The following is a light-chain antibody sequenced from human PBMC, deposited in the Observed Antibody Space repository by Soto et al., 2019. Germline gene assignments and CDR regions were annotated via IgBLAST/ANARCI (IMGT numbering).Light chain of an antibody. Sequence: QLVLTQPPSASGTPGQKVTISCSGSTSNIGSNDVSWYQQLPGTAPKLLISDINQRPSGVPDRFSGSKSGTSASLAISGLHPEDEADYYCEAWDDTLNGPVFGGGTKLTVL. CDR2: DIN. CDR3: EAWDDTLNGPV. J-gene: IGLJ2*01. V-gene: IGLV1-44*01. CDR1: TSNIGSND.